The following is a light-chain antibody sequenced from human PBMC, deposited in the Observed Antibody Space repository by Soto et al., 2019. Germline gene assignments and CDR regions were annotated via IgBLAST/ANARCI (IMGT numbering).Light chain of an antibody. CDR2: DVT. V-gene: IGLV2-11*01. CDR3: CSYGGRFNYV. Sequence: QSVLTQPPSVSGSPGQSVTISCTGTSSDVGGYDYVSWYQQHPGKAPKLLIYDVTKRPSGVPDRFSGSKSGNTASLTISGLQAEDEADFFCCSYGGRFNYVLGNGTKVT. J-gene: IGLJ1*01. CDR1: SSDVGGYDY.